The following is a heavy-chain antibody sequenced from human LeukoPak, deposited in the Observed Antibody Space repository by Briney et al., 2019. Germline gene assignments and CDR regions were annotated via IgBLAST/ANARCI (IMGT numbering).Heavy chain of an antibody. CDR2: INPNSGGT. CDR1: GYTFTGYY. CDR3: ARGSRAYCGGDCYSVPFDY. V-gene: IGHV1-2*02. J-gene: IGHJ4*02. Sequence: ASVKVSCKASGYTFTGYYMHWVRQAPGQGLEWMGWINPNSGGTNYAQKFQGRVTMTRDTSISTAYMELSRLRSDDTAVYYCARGSRAYCGGDCYSVPFDYWGQGTLVTVSS. D-gene: IGHD2-21*02.